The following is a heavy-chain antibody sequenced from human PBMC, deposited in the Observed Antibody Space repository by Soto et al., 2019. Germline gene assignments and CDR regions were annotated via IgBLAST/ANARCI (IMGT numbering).Heavy chain of an antibody. V-gene: IGHV1-2*04. Sequence: ASVKVSCKASGYTFIGYYIHWVRQAPGQGLEWMGWINPNSGGTNYAVKFEGWVTMTRDTSISTAFIEVRKLRSDDTATYYCAIVLDDRGQLPPLDFWGQGTLVTVSS. D-gene: IGHD3-22*01. CDR3: AIVLDDRGQLPPLDF. CDR2: INPNSGGT. J-gene: IGHJ4*02. CDR1: GYTFIGYY.